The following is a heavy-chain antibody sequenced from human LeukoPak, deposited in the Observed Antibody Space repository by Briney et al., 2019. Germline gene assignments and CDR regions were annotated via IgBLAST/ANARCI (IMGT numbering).Heavy chain of an antibody. Sequence: GGSLRLSCAASGFTVSSNYMSWVRQAPGKGLEWVSVIYSGGSTYYADSVKGRFTISRDNSKNTLYLQMNSLRAEDTAVYYCAKGARLKAAAGTNDYWGQGTLVTVSS. V-gene: IGHV3-66*01. J-gene: IGHJ4*02. CDR1: GFTVSSNY. CDR3: AKGARLKAAAGTNDY. D-gene: IGHD6-13*01. CDR2: IYSGGST.